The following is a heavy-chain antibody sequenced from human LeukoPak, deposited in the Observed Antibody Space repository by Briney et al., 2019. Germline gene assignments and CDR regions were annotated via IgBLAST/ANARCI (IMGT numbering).Heavy chain of an antibody. Sequence: PRATVKISCKASGYTFTDYYMHWVQQAPGKGLEWMGRVDPEDGETIYAEKFQGRVTITADTSTDTAYMELSSLRSEDTAVYYCATDPTVLRFLEWTLGSFDYWGQGTLVTVSS. J-gene: IGHJ4*02. D-gene: IGHD3-3*01. V-gene: IGHV1-69-2*01. CDR2: VDPEDGET. CDR3: ATDPTVLRFLEWTLGSFDY. CDR1: GYTFTDYY.